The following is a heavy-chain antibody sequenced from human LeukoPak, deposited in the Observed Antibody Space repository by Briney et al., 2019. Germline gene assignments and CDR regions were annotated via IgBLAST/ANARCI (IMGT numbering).Heavy chain of an antibody. CDR1: GFTFRSHE. J-gene: IGHJ4*02. Sequence: PGGSLRLSCAVYGFTFRSHEMNWVRQAPGKGLEWISYISTSGSIIYYADSVKGRFTISRDNARNSLFLQMGSLKVEDTAVYYCARASYNSDWYFDQWGQGTLVTVSS. D-gene: IGHD6-19*01. CDR2: ISTSGSII. V-gene: IGHV3-48*03. CDR3: ARASYNSDWYFDQ.